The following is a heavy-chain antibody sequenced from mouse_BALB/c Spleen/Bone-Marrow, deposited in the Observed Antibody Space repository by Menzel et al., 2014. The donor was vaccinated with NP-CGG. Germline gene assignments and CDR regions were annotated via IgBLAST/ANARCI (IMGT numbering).Heavy chain of an antibody. J-gene: IGHJ4*01. CDR1: GFDSSGYW. CDR2: INPDSSTI. CDR3: ARLGYYGTMDY. V-gene: IGHV4-1*02. D-gene: IGHD1-1*01. Sequence: EVHLVESGGGLVQPGGSLKLSCAASGFDSSGYWMSWVRKAPGKGLEWIGEINPDSSTINYTPSLKDKFIISRDNAKNTLYLQMSKVRPEDTALYYCARLGYYGTMDYWGQGTSVTVSS.